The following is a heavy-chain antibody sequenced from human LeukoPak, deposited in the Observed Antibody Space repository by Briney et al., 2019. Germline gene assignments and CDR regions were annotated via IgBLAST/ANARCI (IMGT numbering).Heavy chain of an antibody. CDR2: IIPIFGTA. CDR1: GGTFSSYA. CDR3: ARDSPERSKGYYDILTGYYPFDY. Sequence: SVKVSCKASGGTFSSYAISWVRQAPGQGLEWMGRIIPIFGTANYAQKFQGRVTITTDESTSTAYMELSSLRSEDTAVYYCARDSPERSKGYYDILTGYYPFDYWGQGTLVTVSS. V-gene: IGHV1-69*05. J-gene: IGHJ4*02. D-gene: IGHD3-9*01.